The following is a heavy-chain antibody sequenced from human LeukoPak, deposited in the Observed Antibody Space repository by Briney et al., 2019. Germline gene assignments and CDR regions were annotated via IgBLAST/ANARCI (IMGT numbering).Heavy chain of an antibody. CDR2: ISSNGGST. Sequence: GGSLRLSCATSGFTFSSYAMNWVRQAPGKGLEYVSAISSNGGSTYYANSVKGRFTISRDNSKNTLYLQMGSLRAEDMAVYYCARRHSSGWTDYWGQGTLVTVSS. V-gene: IGHV3-64*01. D-gene: IGHD6-19*01. J-gene: IGHJ4*02. CDR3: ARRHSSGWTDY. CDR1: GFTFSSYA.